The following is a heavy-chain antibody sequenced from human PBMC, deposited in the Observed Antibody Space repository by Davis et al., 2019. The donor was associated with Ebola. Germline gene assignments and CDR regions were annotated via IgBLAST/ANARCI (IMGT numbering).Heavy chain of an antibody. J-gene: IGHJ4*02. Sequence: AASVKVSCKASGGTFSSYAISWVRQAPGQGLEWMGGIIPIFGTANYAQKFQGRVTITADESTSTAYMELSSLRSEDTAVYYCARGDVWGSYRSLDYWGQGTLVTVSS. V-gene: IGHV1-69*13. D-gene: IGHD3-16*02. CDR1: GGTFSSYA. CDR3: ARGDVWGSYRSLDY. CDR2: IIPIFGTA.